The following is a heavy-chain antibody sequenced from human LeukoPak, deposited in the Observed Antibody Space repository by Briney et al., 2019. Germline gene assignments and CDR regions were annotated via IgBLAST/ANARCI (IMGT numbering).Heavy chain of an antibody. J-gene: IGHJ6*02. Sequence: PGRSLRLSCAASGFTFSSYGMHWVRQAPGKGLEWVAVISYDGSNKYYADSVKGRFTISRDNSKNTLYLQMNSLRAEDTAVYYCARDQDSELNYYYYGMDVWGQGTTVTVSS. D-gene: IGHD3-10*01. CDR3: ARDQDSELNYYYYGMDV. CDR1: GFTFSSYG. CDR2: ISYDGSNK. V-gene: IGHV3-30*03.